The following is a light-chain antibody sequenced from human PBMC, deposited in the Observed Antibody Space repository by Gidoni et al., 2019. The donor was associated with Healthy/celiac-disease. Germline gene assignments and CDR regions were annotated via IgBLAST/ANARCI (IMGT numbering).Light chain of an antibody. CDR3: QQYNNWPPTWT. J-gene: IGKJ1*01. CDR1: QSVNSN. CDR2: GAP. Sequence: EIVMTQSPATLSVSPGERATRSCRASQSVNSNLAWYQQKPGQAPRPLLYGAPTRATGIPARFSGSGAGTEFTLTISSLQSEDFAVFYCQQYNNWPPTWTFGQGTKVEIK. V-gene: IGKV3-15*01.